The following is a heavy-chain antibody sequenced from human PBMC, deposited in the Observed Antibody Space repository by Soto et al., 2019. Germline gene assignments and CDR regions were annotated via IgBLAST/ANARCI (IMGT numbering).Heavy chain of an antibody. Sequence: LRLSCAASGFTFSDYYMSWIRQAPGKGLEWVSYITSSGSSIYYADSVKGRFTISRDNAKNSLYLQMNSLRAEDTATYYCARPEYFCSADSCHPPFSFWGQGTLVTVSS. CDR3: ARPEYFCSADSCHPPFSF. J-gene: IGHJ4*02. CDR1: GFTFSDYY. V-gene: IGHV3-11*01. D-gene: IGHD2-15*01. CDR2: ITSSGSSI.